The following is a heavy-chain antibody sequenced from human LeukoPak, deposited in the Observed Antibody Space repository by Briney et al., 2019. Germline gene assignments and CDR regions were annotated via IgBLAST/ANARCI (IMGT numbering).Heavy chain of an antibody. V-gene: IGHV3-9*01. J-gene: IGHJ4*02. CDR3: AKDYGYSSSWYDY. CDR1: GFTLVDYG. Sequence: PGRSLRLSCAASGFTLVDYGMHWVRHAPGQGLEWVSCISWTSASVGYVHSVKGRFTIPRDNAKNSLYLQMNSLEPEDTARYYFAKDYGYSSSWYDYWGQGTLVTVSS. D-gene: IGHD6-13*01. CDR2: ISWTSASV.